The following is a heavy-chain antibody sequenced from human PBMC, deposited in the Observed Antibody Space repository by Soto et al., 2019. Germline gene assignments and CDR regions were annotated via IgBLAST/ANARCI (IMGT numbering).Heavy chain of an antibody. CDR2: IGTAGDT. CDR3: ARVGLFRLRGGDKYYYYGMGV. V-gene: IGHV3-13*04. J-gene: IGHJ6*02. Sequence: TGKGLEWVSAIGTAGDTYYPGSVKGRFTISRENAKNSLYLQMNSLRAGATAVYYCARVGLFRLRGGDKYYYYGMGVWGQGTTVTGSS. D-gene: IGHD3-10*01.